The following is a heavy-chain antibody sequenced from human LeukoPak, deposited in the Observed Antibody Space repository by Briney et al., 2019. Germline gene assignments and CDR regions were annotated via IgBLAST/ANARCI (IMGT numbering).Heavy chain of an antibody. D-gene: IGHD6-6*01. CDR3: ARGLSGYASSLGY. J-gene: IGHJ4*02. Sequence: GGSLGLSCAASGFTFSSYWMHWVRQAPGKGLVWVSRINSDGSSTSYANSVRGRFSISRDNAKNTLYLQMNSLRAEDTAVYYCARGLSGYASSLGYWGQGTLVTVSA. V-gene: IGHV3-74*01. CDR1: GFTFSSYW. CDR2: INSDGSST.